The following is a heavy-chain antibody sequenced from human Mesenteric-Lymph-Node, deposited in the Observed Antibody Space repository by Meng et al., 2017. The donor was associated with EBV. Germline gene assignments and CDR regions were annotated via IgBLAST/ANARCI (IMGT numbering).Heavy chain of an antibody. J-gene: IGHJ5*02. CDR3: AHRTSNCFDP. Sequence: QLPLKESGPTLVKPTPTLTLTCTFSGFSLSTSGVCVGWIRQPPGKALEWLALIYWDDDKRYSPSLKTRLTITKDTSENQVVLTMTNMDPVAAATYYCAHRTSNCFDPWGQGTLVTVSS. CDR2: IYWDDDK. CDR1: GFSLSTSGVC. V-gene: IGHV2-5*02.